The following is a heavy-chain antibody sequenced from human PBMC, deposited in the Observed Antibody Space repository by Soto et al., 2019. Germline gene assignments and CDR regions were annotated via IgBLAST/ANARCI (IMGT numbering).Heavy chain of an antibody. J-gene: IGHJ5*02. CDR1: GGSFSGYY. CDR3: ARVKYSSSLNWFDP. D-gene: IGHD6-13*01. V-gene: IGHV4-34*01. Sequence: TSETLSLTCAVYGGSFSGYYWSWIRQPPGKGLEWIGEINHSGSTNYNPSLKSRVTISVDTSKNQFSLKLSSVTAADTAVYYCARVKYSSSLNWFDPWGQGTLVTVSS. CDR2: INHSGST.